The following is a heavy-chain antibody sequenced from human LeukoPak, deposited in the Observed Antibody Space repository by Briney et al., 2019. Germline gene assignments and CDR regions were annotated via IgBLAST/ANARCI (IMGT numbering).Heavy chain of an antibody. V-gene: IGHV3-48*04. J-gene: IGHJ6*02. D-gene: IGHD3-3*01. Sequence: GGSLRLSCAASGFTFSSYSMNWVRQAPGKGLEWVSYISSSSSTIYYADSVKGRFTISRDNAKNSLYLQMNSLRAEDTAVYYCARAGYDFWSGYYAYPYYYGMDVWGQGTTVTVSS. CDR1: GFTFSSYS. CDR2: ISSSSSTI. CDR3: ARAGYDFWSGYYAYPYYYGMDV.